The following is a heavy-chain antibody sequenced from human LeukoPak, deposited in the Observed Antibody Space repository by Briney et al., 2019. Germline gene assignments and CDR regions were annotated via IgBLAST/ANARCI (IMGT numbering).Heavy chain of an antibody. D-gene: IGHD3-22*01. J-gene: IGHJ3*02. CDR1: GYTFTSYA. V-gene: IGHV1-3*01. Sequence: RASVKVSCKASGYTFTSYAMHWVRQAPGQRLEWMGWINAGNGNTKYSQKFQGRVTITRDTSASTAYMELSSLRSEDTAVYYCARAPYYYDSSGSGTKTPKERNSAFDIWGQGTMVTVSS. CDR2: INAGNGNT. CDR3: ARAPYYYDSSGSGTKTPKERNSAFDI.